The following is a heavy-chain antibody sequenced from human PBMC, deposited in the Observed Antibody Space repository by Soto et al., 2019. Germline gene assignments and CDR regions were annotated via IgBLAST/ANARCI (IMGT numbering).Heavy chain of an antibody. CDR1: GFTFSSYG. CDR2: ISYDGSNK. V-gene: IGHV3-30*18. Sequence: PGGSLRLSCAASGFTFSSYGMHWVRQAPGKGLEWVAVISYDGSNKYYADSVKGRFTISRDNSKNTLYLQMNSLRAEDTAVYYCAKDQRAYYDFWSGFDYWGQGTLVTVSS. CDR3: AKDQRAYYDFWSGFDY. D-gene: IGHD3-3*01. J-gene: IGHJ4*02.